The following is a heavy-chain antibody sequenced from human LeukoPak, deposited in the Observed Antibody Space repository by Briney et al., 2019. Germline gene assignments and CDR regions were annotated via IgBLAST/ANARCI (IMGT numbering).Heavy chain of an antibody. CDR3: ARDHRLRYFDWSDFDY. D-gene: IGHD3-9*01. Sequence: GGSLRLSCAASGFTFSDYYMSWIRQAPGKGLEWISYISSSSFYTSYADSVKGRFTISRDNAKNSLYLQMNSLRAEDTAVYYCARDHRLRYFDWSDFDYWGQGPLVTVSS. V-gene: IGHV3-11*06. CDR1: GFTFSDYY. J-gene: IGHJ4*02. CDR2: ISSSSFYT.